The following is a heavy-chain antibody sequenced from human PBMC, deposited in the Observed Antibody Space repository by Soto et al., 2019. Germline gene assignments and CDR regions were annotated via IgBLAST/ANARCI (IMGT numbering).Heavy chain of an antibody. CDR1: GFTFSSYA. V-gene: IGHV3-23*01. D-gene: IGHD1-7*01. CDR3: AKAREDWNYVYYFDY. CDR2: ISGSGGST. Sequence: PGGSLRLSCAASGFTFSSYAMSWVRQAPGKGLEWVSAISGSGGSTYYADSVKGRFTISRDNSKNTLYLQMNSLRAEDTAVYYCAKAREDWNYVYYFDYWGQGTLVTVSS. J-gene: IGHJ4*02.